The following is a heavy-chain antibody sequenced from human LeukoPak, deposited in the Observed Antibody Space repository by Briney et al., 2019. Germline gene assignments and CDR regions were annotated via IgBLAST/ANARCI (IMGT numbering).Heavy chain of an antibody. J-gene: IGHJ4*02. CDR3: ATGDGYNSFDY. CDR1: GGSFSSYY. D-gene: IGHD5-24*01. CDR2: IYTSGST. Sequence: PSETLSLTCTVSGGSFSSYYWSWIRQPAGKGLEWIGRIYTSGSTNYNSSLKSRVTMSVDTSKNQVSLRLSSVIAADTAVYYCATGDGYNSFDYWGQGTLVTVSS. V-gene: IGHV4-4*07.